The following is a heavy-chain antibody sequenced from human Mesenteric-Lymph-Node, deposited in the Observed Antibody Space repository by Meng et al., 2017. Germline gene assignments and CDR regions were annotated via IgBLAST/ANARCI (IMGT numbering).Heavy chain of an antibody. CDR2: IKSRYDGGTT. Sequence: GESLKISCAASGLTFTNAWMSWVRQAPGKGLEWVGLIKSRYDGGTTHYAAPVRGRFTISRDDSKSTMYLQMNSLKTEDTAVYYCTTDFRPKRLGEFPLWGYWGQGALVTVSS. J-gene: IGHJ4*02. CDR1: GLTFTNAW. D-gene: IGHD3-16*02. V-gene: IGHV3-15*01. CDR3: TTDFRPKRLGEFPLWGY.